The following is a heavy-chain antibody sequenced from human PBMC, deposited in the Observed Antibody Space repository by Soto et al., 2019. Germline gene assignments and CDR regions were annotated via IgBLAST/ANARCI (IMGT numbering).Heavy chain of an antibody. CDR1: GGSFSGYY. Sequence: SETLSLTCAVYGGSFSGYYWSWIRQPPGKGLEWIGEINHSGSTNYNPSLRSRVTISVDTSKNQFSLKLSSVTAADTAVYYCARDGYNLNASDIWGQGTMVTVSS. CDR2: INHSGST. J-gene: IGHJ3*02. D-gene: IGHD5-12*01. V-gene: IGHV4-34*01. CDR3: ARDGYNLNASDI.